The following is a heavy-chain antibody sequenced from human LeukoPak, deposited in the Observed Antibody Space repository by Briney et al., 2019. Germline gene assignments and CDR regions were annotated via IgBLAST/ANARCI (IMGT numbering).Heavy chain of an antibody. J-gene: IGHJ5*02. CDR2: IRYDGSNK. D-gene: IGHD6-13*01. CDR3: AKCSSSWYWFDP. V-gene: IGHV3-30*02. Sequence: GGSLRLSCAASGFTFSSYGMHWVRQAPGKGLEWVAFIRYDGSNKYYAESVKGRFTISRDNSKNKLYLQMNSLRAEDTAVYYCAKCSSSWYWFDPWGQGTLVTVSS. CDR1: GFTFSSYG.